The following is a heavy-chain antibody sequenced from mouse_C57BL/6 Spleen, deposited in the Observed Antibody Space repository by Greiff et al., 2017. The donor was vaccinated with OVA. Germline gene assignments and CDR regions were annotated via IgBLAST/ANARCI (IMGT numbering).Heavy chain of an antibody. J-gene: IGHJ4*01. D-gene: IGHD1-3*01. CDR2: ISSGSSTI. CDR1: GFTFSDYG. CDR3: AKWGYYAMDY. V-gene: IGHV5-17*01. Sequence: EVKLMESGGGLVKPGGSLKLSCAASGFTFSDYGMHWVRQAPEKGLEWVAYISSGSSTIYYADTVKGRFTISRDNAKNTLFLQMTSLRSEDTAMYYCAKWGYYAMDYWGQGTSVTVSS.